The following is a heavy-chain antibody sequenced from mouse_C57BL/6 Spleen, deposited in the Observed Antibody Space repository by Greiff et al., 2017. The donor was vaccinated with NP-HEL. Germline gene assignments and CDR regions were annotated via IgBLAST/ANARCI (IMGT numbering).Heavy chain of an antibody. Sequence: VKLQQSGAELVRPGTSVKVSCKASGYAFTNYLIEWVKQRPGQGLEWIGVINPGRGGTNYNEKFKGKATLTADKSSSTAYMQLSSLTSEDSAVYFCARGNDGYLYYFDYWGQGTTLTVSS. CDR2: INPGRGGT. J-gene: IGHJ2*01. D-gene: IGHD2-3*01. CDR3: ARGNDGYLYYFDY. CDR1: GYAFTNYL. V-gene: IGHV1-54*01.